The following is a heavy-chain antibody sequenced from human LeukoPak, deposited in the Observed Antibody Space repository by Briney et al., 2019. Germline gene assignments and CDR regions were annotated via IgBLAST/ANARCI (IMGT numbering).Heavy chain of an antibody. V-gene: IGHV1-18*01. CDR1: GYTFTSYG. CDR3: ARDGNSRQWLVNYYYGMDV. Sequence: ASVKVSCKASGYTFTSYGISWVRQAPGQGLEWMGWISAYNGNTNYAQKLQGRVTMTTDTSTSTAYVELRSLRSDDTAVYYCARDGNSRQWLVNYYYGMDVWGQGTTVTVSS. CDR2: ISAYNGNT. J-gene: IGHJ6*02. D-gene: IGHD6-19*01.